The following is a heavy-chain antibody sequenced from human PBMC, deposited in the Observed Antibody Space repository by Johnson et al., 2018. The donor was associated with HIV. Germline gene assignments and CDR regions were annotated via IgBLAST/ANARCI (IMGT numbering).Heavy chain of an antibody. Sequence: QVQLVESGGGVVQPGRSLRLSCVASGFTFSTYAMHWVRQAPGKGLEWVAVISYDGNNEYYAHSVKGRFTISRDNSKSTLFLQMNSLKTEDTAVYYCTTDLRLLWFRFKEAFDIWGQGTMVTVSS. CDR1: GFTFSTYA. D-gene: IGHD3-10*01. CDR3: TTDLRLLWFRFKEAFDI. CDR2: ISYDGNNE. V-gene: IGHV3-33*08. J-gene: IGHJ3*02.